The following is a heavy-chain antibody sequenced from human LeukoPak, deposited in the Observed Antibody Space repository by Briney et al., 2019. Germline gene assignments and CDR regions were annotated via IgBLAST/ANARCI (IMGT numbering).Heavy chain of an antibody. CDR2: ISGSGDRT. CDR1: GLGFSSA. CDR3: ATGTGGSYTWGTYYFDY. D-gene: IGHD1-26*01. Sequence: GESLRLSCAASGLGFSSAMNWVRQAPGKGLEWVSAISGSGDRTYYGDSVKGRFTISRDNSKNTLYLQMSSLRAEDTAVYYCATGTGGSYTWGTYYFDYWGQGALVTVSS. V-gene: IGHV3-23*01. J-gene: IGHJ4*02.